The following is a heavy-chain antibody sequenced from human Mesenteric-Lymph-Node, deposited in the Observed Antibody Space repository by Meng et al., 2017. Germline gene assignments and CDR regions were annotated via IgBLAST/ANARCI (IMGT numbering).Heavy chain of an antibody. Sequence: GESLKISCAASGFTFSLYEMNWVRQGPGKGLEWVSYISDRGSRIYYADSVKGRFTISRDNAKNSLYLQMNSLRAEDTAVYYCARDPAHGEEYGLDVWGQGTTVTVSS. CDR1: GFTFSLYE. D-gene: IGHD3-10*01. CDR2: ISDRGSRI. V-gene: IGHV3-48*03. CDR3: ARDPAHGEEYGLDV. J-gene: IGHJ6*02.